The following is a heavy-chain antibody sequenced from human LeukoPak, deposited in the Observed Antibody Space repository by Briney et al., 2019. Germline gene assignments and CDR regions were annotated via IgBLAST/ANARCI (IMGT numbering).Heavy chain of an antibody. J-gene: IGHJ4*02. CDR1: EFTFSNYA. CDR3: ARAMVVIVPAAV. V-gene: IGHV3-30-3*01. CDR2: ISYDGNSK. D-gene: IGHD2-2*01. Sequence: GGSLRLSCAASEFTFSNYAMYWVRQAPGKGLAWVAVISYDGNSKPYAKSVKGRFTISRDNSKNTLYLEMNSLRPEDTAVYYCARAMVVIVPAAVWGQGTLVTVSS.